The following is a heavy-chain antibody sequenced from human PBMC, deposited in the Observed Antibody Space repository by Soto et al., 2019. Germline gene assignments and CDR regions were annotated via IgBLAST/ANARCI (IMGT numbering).Heavy chain of an antibody. D-gene: IGHD3-10*01. CDR3: ARDGASPWFGELSWFDP. Sequence: SETLSLTCTVSGGSISSYYCSWIRQPPWKGLESIGYIYYSGSTNYNPSLKSRVTISVDTSKNQFSLKLSSVTAADTAVYYCARDGASPWFGELSWFDPWAKGTLVTVSS. CDR2: IYYSGST. CDR1: GGSISSYY. V-gene: IGHV4-59*01. J-gene: IGHJ5*02.